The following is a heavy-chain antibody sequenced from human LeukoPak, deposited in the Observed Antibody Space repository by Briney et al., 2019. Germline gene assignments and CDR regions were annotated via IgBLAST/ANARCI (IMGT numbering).Heavy chain of an antibody. CDR3: ARGGSGSYFSWLDP. CDR2: INPNSGGT. CDR1: GYTFTGYY. D-gene: IGHD3-10*01. V-gene: IGHV1-2*02. J-gene: IGHJ5*02. Sequence: ASVKVSCKASGYTFTGYYIHWVRQAPGQGPECMGWINPNSGGTNYAQKFQGKVNMTRDTSISTAYMELSRPRSDGTAVYYCARGGSGSYFSWLDPWGQGTLVTVSS.